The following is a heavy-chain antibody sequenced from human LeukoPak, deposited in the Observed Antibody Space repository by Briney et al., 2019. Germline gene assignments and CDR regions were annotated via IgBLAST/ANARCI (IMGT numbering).Heavy chain of an antibody. V-gene: IGHV1-69*05. J-gene: IGHJ4*02. CDR1: GGSFSSEA. Sequence: ASVKVSCKAFGGSFSSEAISWVLQAPGQGLEWMGGIIPIFGTANYAQKFQGRVTITTDESTSTAYMEVSSLRSEDTAVYYCGRKAGDCGGGSCYSIDYWGQGTLVTVSS. CDR2: IIPIFGTA. CDR3: GRKAGDCGGGSCYSIDY. D-gene: IGHD2-15*01.